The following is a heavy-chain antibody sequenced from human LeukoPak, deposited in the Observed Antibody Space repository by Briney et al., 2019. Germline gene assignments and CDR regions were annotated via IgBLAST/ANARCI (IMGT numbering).Heavy chain of an antibody. CDR3: AREVSEGFDF. CDR2: FGTRSTSI. CDR1: GGSISSSR. V-gene: IGHV3-21*01. J-gene: IGHJ4*02. Sequence: PSETLSLTCTVSGGSISSSRYYWGWIRQAPGKGLEWVSSFGTRSTSIYHAGSVKGRFAISRDNAKNSLYLQMNSLRAEDTALYYCAREVSEGFDFWGQGTLVTVSS. D-gene: IGHD3-22*01.